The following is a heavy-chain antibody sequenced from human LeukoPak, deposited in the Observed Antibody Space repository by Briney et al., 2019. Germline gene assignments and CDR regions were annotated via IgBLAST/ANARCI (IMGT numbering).Heavy chain of an antibody. J-gene: IGHJ4*02. V-gene: IGHV1-3*01. CDR3: ATGGRLLYHDY. CDR1: GYTFITYA. D-gene: IGHD2-15*01. CDR2: INAGNGNT. Sequence: ASVKVSCKASGYTFITYAMHWVRQAPGQSLEWMGWINAGNGNTKYSQKFQDRVTISTDTSASTAYMELRSLRSEDTAVYYCATGGRLLYHDYWGQGALVTVSS.